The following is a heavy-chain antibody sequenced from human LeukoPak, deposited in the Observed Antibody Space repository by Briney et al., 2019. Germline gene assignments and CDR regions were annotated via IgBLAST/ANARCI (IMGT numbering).Heavy chain of an antibody. CDR1: GYKFTGYY. CDR3: ARDFYDILTTYRGDFDS. CDR2: INPNSSDT. Sequence: ASVKVSCKTSGYKFTGYYIHWVRQAPGQGLEWMGWINPNSSDTHSAQNFQRRVTMTRDTSISTVYMEVSRLRSEDTAVYYCARDFYDILTTYRGDFDSWGQGTLVTVSS. V-gene: IGHV1-2*02. D-gene: IGHD3-9*01. J-gene: IGHJ4*02.